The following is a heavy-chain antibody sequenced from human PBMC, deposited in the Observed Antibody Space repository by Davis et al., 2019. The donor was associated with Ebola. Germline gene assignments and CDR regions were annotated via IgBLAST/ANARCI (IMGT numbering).Heavy chain of an antibody. D-gene: IGHD3-3*01. V-gene: IGHV3-7*03. CDR2: IKQDGSEK. J-gene: IGHJ4*02. CDR1: GLIFNNYW. CDR3: ARALPQWLLSY. Sequence: GESLKISCAASGLIFNNYWMSWVRQAPGKGLEWVANIKQDGSEKYYVDSVKGRFTISRDNAKNSLYLQMNSLRAEDTAVYYCARALPQWLLSYWGQGTLVTVSS.